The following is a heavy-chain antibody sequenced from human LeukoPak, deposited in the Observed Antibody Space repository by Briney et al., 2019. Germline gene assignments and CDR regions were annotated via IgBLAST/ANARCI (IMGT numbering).Heavy chain of an antibody. CDR1: GFTFDDYA. D-gene: IGHD4-23*01. CDR3: ARGGGSAWDS. CDR2: VSWNRGSI. V-gene: IGHV3-9*01. J-gene: IGHJ5*01. Sequence: PGRALRLSCAASGFTFDDYAMHWVRQAPGRGREWVSGVSWNRGSIGYADSVKGRFTISRDNARNSLSLQMNRLRADDTAVYYCARGGGSAWDSWGQGTLVTVSS.